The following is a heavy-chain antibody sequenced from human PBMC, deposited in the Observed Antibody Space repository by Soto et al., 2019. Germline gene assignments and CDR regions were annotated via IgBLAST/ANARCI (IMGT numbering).Heavy chain of an antibody. D-gene: IGHD3-10*01. CDR1: GFTFSSST. J-gene: IGHJ4*02. CDR3: ARDIGEMSAV. CDR2: ISSSSSYI. Sequence: PGGSLRLSCTGSGFTFSSSTMTWVRQGPGKGLEWVSSISSSSSYIYFADSLKGRFTISRDNAKNSLYLQMNSLRAEDTAVYYSARDIGEMSAVWGQGTQVTVSS. V-gene: IGHV3-21*06.